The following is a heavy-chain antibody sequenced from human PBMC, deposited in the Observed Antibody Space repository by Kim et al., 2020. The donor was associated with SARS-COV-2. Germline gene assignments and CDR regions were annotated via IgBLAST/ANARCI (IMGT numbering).Heavy chain of an antibody. CDR1: GYTLTELS. Sequence: ASVKVSCKVSGYTLTELSMHWVRQAPGKGLEWMGGFDPEDGETIYAQKFQDRVTMTEDTSTDTAYMELSSLRSEDTAVYYCATAVGIRQHYYYGMDVWGQGTTVTVSS. J-gene: IGHJ6*02. D-gene: IGHD1-26*01. V-gene: IGHV1-24*01. CDR2: FDPEDGET. CDR3: ATAVGIRQHYYYGMDV.